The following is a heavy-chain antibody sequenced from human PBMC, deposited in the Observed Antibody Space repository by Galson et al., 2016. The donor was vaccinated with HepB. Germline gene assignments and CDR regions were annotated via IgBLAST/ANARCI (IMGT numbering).Heavy chain of an antibody. CDR1: GVTFRSYI. CDR2: IIPIFHNV. V-gene: IGHV1-69*13. D-gene: IGHD2-15*01. J-gene: IGHJ4*02. CDR3: ATKPRYCSGENCYYFGMDV. Sequence: SVKVSCKASGVTFRSYIITWVRQAPGQGLEWMGGIIPIFHNVKSAQKFQGGVIITADASTSTAYMELSSLRPEDTAVYYCATKPRYCSGENCYYFGMDVWGQGILVTVSS.